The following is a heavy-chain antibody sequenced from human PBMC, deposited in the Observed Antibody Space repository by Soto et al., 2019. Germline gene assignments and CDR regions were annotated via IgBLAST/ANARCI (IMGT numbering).Heavy chain of an antibody. Sequence: SETLSLTCAVSGYSISSGYYWGWIRQPPGKGLEWIGSIYHSGSTYYNPSLKSRVTISVDTSKNQFSLKLSSVTAADTAVYYCASKANDSSGYYVFDYWGQGTLVTVSS. D-gene: IGHD3-22*01. V-gene: IGHV4-38-2*01. J-gene: IGHJ4*02. CDR3: ASKANDSSGYYVFDY. CDR2: IYHSGST. CDR1: GYSISSGYY.